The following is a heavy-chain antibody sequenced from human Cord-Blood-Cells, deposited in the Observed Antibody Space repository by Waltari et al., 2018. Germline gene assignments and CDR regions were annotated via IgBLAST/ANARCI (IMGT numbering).Heavy chain of an antibody. CDR2: INHSGST. CDR1: GGSFSGYY. CDR3: ATRYSGSYYAFDI. J-gene: IGHJ3*02. Sequence: QVQLQQWGAGLLKPSETLSLTCAVDGGSFSGYYWSWIRQPPGKGVEWIGEINHSGSTNYNPSLKSRVTISVDTSKNQFSLKLSSVTAADTAVYYCATRYSGSYYAFDIWGQGTMVTVSS. D-gene: IGHD1-26*01. V-gene: IGHV4-34*01.